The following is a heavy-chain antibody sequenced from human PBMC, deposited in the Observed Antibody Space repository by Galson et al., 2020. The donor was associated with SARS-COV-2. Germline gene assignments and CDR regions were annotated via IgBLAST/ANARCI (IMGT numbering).Heavy chain of an antibody. V-gene: IGHV1-2*02. CDR2: INPSSGGT. CDR3: ARSVRDCTHGVCHTYYFYYGMDV. CDR1: GYTFTAYY. J-gene: IGHJ6*02. D-gene: IGHD2-8*01. Sequence: ASVKVSCKASGYTFTAYYMHWVRQAPGQGLEWMGWINPSSGGTNYAQKFQGRVTMTRDTSISTAYMELSRLTSDDTAVYYWARSVRDCTHGVCHTYYFYYGMDVWGPGTTVTVSS.